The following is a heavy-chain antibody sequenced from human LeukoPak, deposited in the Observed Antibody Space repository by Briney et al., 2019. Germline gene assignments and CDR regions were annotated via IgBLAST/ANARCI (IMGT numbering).Heavy chain of an antibody. V-gene: IGHV4-59*01. CDR2: MYYSGST. D-gene: IGHD4-17*01. Sequence: SETLSLTCTVSGGSFSSYYWSWIRQPPGTGLEWIGYMYYSGSTNYNPSLKSRVTISVDTSKNQFSLKLSSVTAADTAVYYCAGGMTTVTRFDYWGQGTLVTVSS. J-gene: IGHJ4*02. CDR1: GGSFSSYY. CDR3: AGGMTTVTRFDY.